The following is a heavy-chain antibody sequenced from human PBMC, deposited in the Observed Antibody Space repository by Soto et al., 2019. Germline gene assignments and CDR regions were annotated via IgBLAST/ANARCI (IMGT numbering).Heavy chain of an antibody. CDR2: INPRGLTK. V-gene: IGHV3-48*01. J-gene: IGHJ6*02. D-gene: IGHD6-13*01. CDR3: ATGYGNHYFGLDV. Sequence: VQLVESGGALVQPGGYLRLSCAASGYRFDAYIMNWVRQAPGKGLEWVSSINPRGLTKFYADSVRRRFTISRDDASSLRFLQMNNLRAEDTAVYYCATGYGNHYFGLDVWGQGTTVTVSS. CDR1: GYRFDAYI.